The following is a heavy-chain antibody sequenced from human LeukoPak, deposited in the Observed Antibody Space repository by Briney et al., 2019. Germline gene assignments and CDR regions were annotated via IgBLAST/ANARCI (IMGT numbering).Heavy chain of an antibody. CDR2: IFYSGTT. D-gene: IGHD3-22*01. V-gene: IGHV4-59*01. CDR3: ARGGWNKFGY. Sequence: SETLSLTCTVSGGSISSYHWSWIRQPPGKGLEWIGFIFYSGTTNYNPSLKSRVTISVDTSKNQFSLKLSSVTAADTAVYYCARGGWNKFGYWGQGTLVTVSS. CDR1: GGSISSYH. J-gene: IGHJ4*02.